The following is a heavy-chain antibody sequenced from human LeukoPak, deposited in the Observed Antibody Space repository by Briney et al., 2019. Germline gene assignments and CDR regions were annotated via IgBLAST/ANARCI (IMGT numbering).Heavy chain of an antibody. J-gene: IGHJ4*02. CDR3: ARDFESQWELLGWYFDY. V-gene: IGHV3-23*01. Sequence: GGSLRLSCAASGFTFSSYAMSWVRQAPGKGLEWVSAISGSGDSTYYGDSVKGRFTISRDNSKNTLYLQMNSLSAEDTAVYYCARDFESQWELLGWYFDYWGQGTLVTVSS. CDR2: ISGSGDST. CDR1: GFTFSSYA. D-gene: IGHD1-26*01.